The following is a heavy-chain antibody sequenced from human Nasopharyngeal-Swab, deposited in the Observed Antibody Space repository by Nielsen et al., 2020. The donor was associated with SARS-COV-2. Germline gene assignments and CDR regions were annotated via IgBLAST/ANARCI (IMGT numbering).Heavy chain of an antibody. V-gene: IGHV1-18*01. J-gene: IGHJ5*02. CDR1: GYTFTSYG. Sequence: ASVKVSCKASGYTFTSYGISWVRQAPGQGLEWMGWISAYNGNTNYAQKLQGRVTMTTDTSTSTAYMELSSLRSEDTAVYYCASSYDSSGYGWFDPWGQGTLVTVSS. CDR3: ASSYDSSGYGWFDP. CDR2: ISAYNGNT. D-gene: IGHD3-22*01.